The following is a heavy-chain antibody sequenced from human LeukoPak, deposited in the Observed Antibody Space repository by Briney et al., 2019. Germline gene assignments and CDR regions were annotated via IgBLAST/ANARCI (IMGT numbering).Heavy chain of an antibody. Sequence: AGGSLRLSCAASGFTFSSYSMNWVRQAPGKGLEWVSYISSSSSTIYYADSVKGRFTISRDNAKNSLYLQMNSLRAEDTAVYYCARDGGSYSSPYYYYYYMDVWGKGTTVTVSS. CDR3: ARDGGSYSSPYYYYYYMDV. D-gene: IGHD1-26*01. J-gene: IGHJ6*03. V-gene: IGHV3-48*01. CDR1: GFTFSSYS. CDR2: ISSSSSTI.